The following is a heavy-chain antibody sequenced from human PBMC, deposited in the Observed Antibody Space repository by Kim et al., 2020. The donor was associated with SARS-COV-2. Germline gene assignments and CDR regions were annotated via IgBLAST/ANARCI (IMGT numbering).Heavy chain of an antibody. Sequence: SETLSLTCAVYGGSFSGYYWSWIRQPPGKGLEWIGEINHSGSTNYNPSLKSRVTISVDTSKNQFSLKLSSVTAADTAVYYCARGRRIAARLYYFDYWGQGTLVTVSS. CDR1: GGSFSGYY. CDR2: INHSGST. J-gene: IGHJ4*02. V-gene: IGHV4-34*01. CDR3: ARGRRIAARLYYFDY. D-gene: IGHD6-6*01.